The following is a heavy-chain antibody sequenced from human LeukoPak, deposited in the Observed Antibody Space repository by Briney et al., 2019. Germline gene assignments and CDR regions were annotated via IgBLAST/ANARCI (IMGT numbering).Heavy chain of an antibody. CDR2: ISSSSSYI. J-gene: IGHJ4*02. Sequence: PGGSLRLSCAASGFTFSSYSMNWVRQAPGKGPEWVSSISSSSSYIYYADSVKGRFTISRDNAKNSLYLQMNSLRAEDTAVYYCARGNGAYNWNAWGLSGGEEVTQYYFDYWGQGTLVTVSS. V-gene: IGHV3-21*01. CDR1: GFTFSSYS. CDR3: ARGNGAYNWNAWGLSGGEEVTQYYFDY. D-gene: IGHD1-1*01.